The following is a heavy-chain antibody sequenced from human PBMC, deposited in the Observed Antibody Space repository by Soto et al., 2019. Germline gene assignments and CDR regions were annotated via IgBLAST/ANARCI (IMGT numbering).Heavy chain of an antibody. D-gene: IGHD1-7*01. J-gene: IGHJ6*02. Sequence: GASVKVSCKASGYTFTSYAMHWVRQAPGQRLEWMGWINAGNGNTKYSQKFQGRVTITRDTSASTAYMELSSLRADDTAVYYCARDGALGENYSDYGMDGWGQGTTVTDS. CDR3: ARDGALGENYSDYGMDG. V-gene: IGHV1-3*01. CDR2: INAGNGNT. CDR1: GYTFTSYA.